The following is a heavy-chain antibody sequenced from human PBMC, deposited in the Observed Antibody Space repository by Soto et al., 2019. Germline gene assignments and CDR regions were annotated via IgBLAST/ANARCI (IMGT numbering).Heavy chain of an antibody. J-gene: IGHJ5*02. D-gene: IGHD3-10*01. V-gene: IGHV4-30-2*01. CDR1: GGSISGGYS. CDR2: IYQSGSA. Sequence: QLQLQESGLGLVKPSQTLSLTCAVSGGSISGGYSWAWIRQPPGKGLEWIGHIYQSGSAYYNPSLKRRVTISVDRSKNQFSLNLTSVTPADTAVYFCARGLIFYGSAQESLNGGWFDRWGQGTLVTVSS. CDR3: ARGLIFYGSAQESLNGGWFDR.